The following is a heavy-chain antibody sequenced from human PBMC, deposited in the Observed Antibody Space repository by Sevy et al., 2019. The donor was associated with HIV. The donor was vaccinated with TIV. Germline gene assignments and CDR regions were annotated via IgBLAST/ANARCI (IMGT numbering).Heavy chain of an antibody. CDR3: AKEGGGYYYDSSGLFDY. D-gene: IGHD3-22*01. J-gene: IGHJ4*02. CDR1: GFTFSSYA. V-gene: IGHV3-23*01. CDR2: ISGSGYLK. Sequence: GGSLRLSCAASGFTFSSYAMSWVRQAPGKGLEWVSAISGSGYLKYYTDSVKGRLAISRDNSKNALYLQMNSLRAEETAVYYCAKEGGGYYYDSSGLFDYWGQGTLVTVSS.